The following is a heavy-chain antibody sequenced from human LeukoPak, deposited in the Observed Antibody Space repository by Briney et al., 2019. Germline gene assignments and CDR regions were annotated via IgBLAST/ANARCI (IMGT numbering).Heavy chain of an antibody. CDR1: GSTFSSYA. J-gene: IGHJ2*01. D-gene: IGHD1-26*01. Sequence: GSLRLSCAASGSTFSSYAMHWVRQAPGKGLEWVAVISYDGSNKYYADSVKGRFTISRDNSKNTLYLQVNSLRAADTALYYCAKYVVGAAYWYFDLWGRGTLVTVSS. V-gene: IGHV3-30-3*02. CDR2: ISYDGSNK. CDR3: AKYVVGAAYWYFDL.